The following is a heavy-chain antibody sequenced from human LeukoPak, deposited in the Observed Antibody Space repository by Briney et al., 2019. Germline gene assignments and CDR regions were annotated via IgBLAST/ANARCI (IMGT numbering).Heavy chain of an antibody. CDR3: ASMFSGPPTTFDY. CDR2: IYPGDSET. V-gene: IGHV5-51*01. D-gene: IGHD1-26*01. Sequence: GESLKISCRGSGYNFRNYWIGWVRQMPGQGLEWMGAIYPGDSETRYSPSFQGQVTISADKSINTAYLQWSSLKASDTSMYYCASMFSGPPTTFDYWGQGTLVTVSS. CDR1: GYNFRNYW. J-gene: IGHJ4*02.